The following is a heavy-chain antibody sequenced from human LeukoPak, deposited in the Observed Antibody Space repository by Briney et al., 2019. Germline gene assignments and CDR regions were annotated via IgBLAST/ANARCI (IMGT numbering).Heavy chain of an antibody. Sequence: GASVKVSCKASGYTFTSYDINWVRQATGQGLEWMGWMNPNSGNTGYAQKFQGRVTMTRNTSISTAYMELSSLRSEDTAVYYCARVADQIRYDFWSGYRHFGYWGQGTLVTVSS. D-gene: IGHD3-3*01. CDR1: GYTFTSYD. V-gene: IGHV1-8*01. J-gene: IGHJ4*02. CDR3: ARVADQIRYDFWSGYRHFGY. CDR2: MNPNSGNT.